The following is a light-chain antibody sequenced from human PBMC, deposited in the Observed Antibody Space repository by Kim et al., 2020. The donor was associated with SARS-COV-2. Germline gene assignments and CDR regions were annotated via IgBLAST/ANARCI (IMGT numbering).Light chain of an antibody. CDR1: QSVNSGY. Sequence: SPGERATLSCRASQSVNSGYLAWYQQKPGQSPRLLIYDTSSRATGIPDRLSGSGSGTDFTLTISRLEPEDFALYYCQQYGSSPRTFGQGTKVDIK. CDR3: QQYGSSPRT. V-gene: IGKV3-20*01. J-gene: IGKJ1*01. CDR2: DTS.